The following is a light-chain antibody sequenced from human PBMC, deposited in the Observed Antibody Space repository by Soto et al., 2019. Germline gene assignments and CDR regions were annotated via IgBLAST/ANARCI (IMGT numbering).Light chain of an antibody. CDR3: QSYDSSNVV. CDR1: SGSIAGKY. CDR2: EDN. Sequence: NFMLTQPHSVSESPGKTVTISCTRSSGSIAGKYVQWYQQRPCSSPTTVIYEDNQRPSGVPDRFSGSIDSSSNSASLTISGLKTEDEADSYCQSYDSSNVVFGGGTQLTVL. V-gene: IGLV6-57*01. J-gene: IGLJ3*02.